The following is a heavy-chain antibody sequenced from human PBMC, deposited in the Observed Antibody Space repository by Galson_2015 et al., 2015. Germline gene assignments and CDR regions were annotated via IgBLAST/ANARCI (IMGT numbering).Heavy chain of an antibody. J-gene: IGHJ4*02. Sequence: SLRLSCAASGFTFSRSAMTWVRQAPGKGLEWVSSISGSGLDWVSSISGSGATTYYTDSVKGRFTISRDNSKNTLYLQVSSLRADDTAVYYCLKGGWGTTFDYWGQGTLVTVSS. V-gene: IGHV3-23*01. D-gene: IGHD6-19*01. CDR3: LKGGWGTTFDY. CDR2: ISGSGLDWVSSISGSGATT. CDR1: GFTFSRSA.